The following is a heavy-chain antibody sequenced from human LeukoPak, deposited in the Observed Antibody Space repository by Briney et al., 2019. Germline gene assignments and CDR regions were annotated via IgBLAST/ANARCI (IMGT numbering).Heavy chain of an antibody. J-gene: IGHJ3*02. Sequence: SETLSLTCTVSGGSISSYYWSWIRQPPGKGLEWIGYIYYSGSTNYNPSLKSRVTISVDTSKNQFFLKLSSVTAADTAVYYCARHTLSRIAAADYDAFDIWGQGTMVTVSS. D-gene: IGHD6-13*01. V-gene: IGHV4-59*08. CDR1: GGSISSYY. CDR3: ARHTLSRIAAADYDAFDI. CDR2: IYYSGST.